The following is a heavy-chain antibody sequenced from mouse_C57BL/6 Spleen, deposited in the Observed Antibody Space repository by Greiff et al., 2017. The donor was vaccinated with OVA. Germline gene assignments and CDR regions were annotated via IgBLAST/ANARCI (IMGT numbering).Heavy chain of an antibody. Sequence: EVQLVESGGDLVKPGGSLKLSCAASGFTFSSYGMSWVRQTPDKRLEWVATISSGGSYTYYPDSVKGRFTISRDNAKNTLYLQMSSLKSEDTAMYYCARHAGDFDYWGQGTTLTVSS. CDR2: ISSGGSYT. V-gene: IGHV5-6*01. J-gene: IGHJ2*01. CDR3: ARHAGDFDY. CDR1: GFTFSSYG.